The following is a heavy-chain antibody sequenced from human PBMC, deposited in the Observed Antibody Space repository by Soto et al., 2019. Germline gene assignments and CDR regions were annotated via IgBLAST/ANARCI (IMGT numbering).Heavy chain of an antibody. J-gene: IGHJ4*02. CDR3: ANEYSCSSEANFDY. Sequence: SVKGSCKASGGTFSSYTISWVRQAPGQGLEWMGRIIPILGIANYAQKFQGRVTITADKSTSTAYMELSSLRSEDTAVYYCANEYSCSSEANFDYWGQGTQVTVSS. CDR1: GGTFSSYT. D-gene: IGHD6-6*01. CDR2: IIPILGIA. V-gene: IGHV1-69*02.